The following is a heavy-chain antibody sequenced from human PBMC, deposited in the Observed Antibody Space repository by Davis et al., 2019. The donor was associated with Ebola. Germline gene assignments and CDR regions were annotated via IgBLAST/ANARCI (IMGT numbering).Heavy chain of an antibody. CDR3: ARGGGWGGHGMDV. J-gene: IGHJ6*02. D-gene: IGHD3-10*01. Sequence: SETLSLTCAVYGCSFSRYYWSWIRHPPGHGRDWTGEINHSGSTNYNQSLKSRVTISVATSKNQFSLKLSSVTAAATSVYYCARGGGWGGHGMDVWGQGTTVTVSS. V-gene: IGHV4-34*01. CDR2: INHSGST. CDR1: GCSFSRYY.